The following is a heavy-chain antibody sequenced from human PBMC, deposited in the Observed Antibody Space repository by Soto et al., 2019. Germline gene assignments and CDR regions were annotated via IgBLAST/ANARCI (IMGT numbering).Heavy chain of an antibody. CDR1: GGSVNTEDYY. CDR2: ISYAGST. J-gene: IGHJ4*02. V-gene: IGHV4-31*03. D-gene: IGHD6-13*01. Sequence: QVQLQESGPGLVKPSQTLSLTCTVSGGSVNTEDYYWTWIRQHPGKGLEWIGSISYAGSTYFTPSLLSRLTMSVDTSNNQFSLMLTSVTAADTAVYYCVRERGISSSWYLGDFDYWGPGTLVTVSS. CDR3: VRERGISSSWYLGDFDY.